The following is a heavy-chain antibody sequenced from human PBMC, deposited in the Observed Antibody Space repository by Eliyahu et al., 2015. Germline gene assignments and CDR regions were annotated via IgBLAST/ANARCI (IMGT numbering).Heavy chain of an antibody. V-gene: IGHV4-39*01. CDR2: ICWHGGT. J-gene: IGHJ4*02. CDR1: GVSIFPNNYC. CDR3: TREGEENSSSDS. Sequence: QLQLQESGPGLVKPSETLSLGCTVSGVSIFPNNYCWSWIRQPPGQGLEWIASICWHGGTYYTPSLRGRVTIYADTSRNQLSLRVTSLTAADTAVYYCTREGEENSSSDSWGQGTLVTVSS. D-gene: IGHD6-6*01.